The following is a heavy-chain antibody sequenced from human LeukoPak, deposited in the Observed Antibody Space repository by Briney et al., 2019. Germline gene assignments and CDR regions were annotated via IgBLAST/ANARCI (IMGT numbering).Heavy chain of an antibody. CDR3: ARLYDILSN. D-gene: IGHD3-9*01. Sequence: PSETLSLTCAVYGGSFSGSYWSWIRQPPGKGLEWIGEINHSGSTNYNPSLKSRVTISVDTSKNQFSLRLSSVTAADTAVYYCARLYDILSNWGQGTLVTVSS. CDR2: INHSGST. J-gene: IGHJ4*02. CDR1: GGSFSGSY. V-gene: IGHV4-34*01.